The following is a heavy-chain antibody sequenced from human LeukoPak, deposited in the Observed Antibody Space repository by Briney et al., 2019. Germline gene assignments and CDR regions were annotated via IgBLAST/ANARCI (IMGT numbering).Heavy chain of an antibody. CDR1: GGSISSSFYY. CDR2: IYHSGST. CDR3: ARDPPRGYGLDV. V-gene: IGHV4-39*07. J-gene: IGHJ6*02. Sequence: PSETLSLTCTVSGGSISSSFYYWGWIRQPPGKGLEWIGSIYHSGSTYYNPSLKSRVTISVDKSKNQYSLNLSSVTAADTAVYYCARDPPRGYGLDVWGPGITVTVS.